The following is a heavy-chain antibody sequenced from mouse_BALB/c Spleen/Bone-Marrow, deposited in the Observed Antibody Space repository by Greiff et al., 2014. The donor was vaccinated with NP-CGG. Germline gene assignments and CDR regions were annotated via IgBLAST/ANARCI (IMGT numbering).Heavy chain of an antibody. CDR2: INPSSGYT. J-gene: IGHJ3*01. CDR3: ARWANWDGFAY. D-gene: IGHD4-1*02. V-gene: IGHV1-4*01. CDR1: GYTFTSYT. Sequence: VQLQQSGAELARPGASVKMSCKASGYTFTSYTMHWVKQRPGQGLEWIGYINPSSGYTNYNQKFKDKATLTADKSSSTAHMQLSSLTSEDSAVYYCARWANWDGFAYWGQGTLVTVSA.